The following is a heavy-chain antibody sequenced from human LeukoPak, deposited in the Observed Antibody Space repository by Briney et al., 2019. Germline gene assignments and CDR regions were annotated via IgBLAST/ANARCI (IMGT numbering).Heavy chain of an antibody. CDR3: ARGLGYTAMVL. Sequence: PSETLSLTCAVSGYSISSGYYWGWIRQPPGKGLEWIGSIYHSGSTYYNPSLKSRVTISVDTSKNQFSLKLSSVTAADTAVYYCARGLGYTAMVLWGQGTLVTVSS. J-gene: IGHJ4*02. D-gene: IGHD5-18*01. V-gene: IGHV4-38-2*01. CDR2: IYHSGST. CDR1: GYSISSGYY.